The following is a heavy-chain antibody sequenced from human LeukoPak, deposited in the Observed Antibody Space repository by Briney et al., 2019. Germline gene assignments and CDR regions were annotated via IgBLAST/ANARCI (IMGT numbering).Heavy chain of an antibody. V-gene: IGHV4-59*08. D-gene: IGHD4-17*01. CDR2: IYYSGST. CDR1: GGSISSYY. J-gene: IGHJ4*02. CDR3: ARRPYGDYFFDY. Sequence: SETLSLTCTVSGGSISSYYWSWIRQPPGKGLEWIGYIYYSGSTNYNPSLESRVTISVDTSKNQFSLKLSSVTAADTAVYYCARRPYGDYFFDYWGQGTLVTVSS.